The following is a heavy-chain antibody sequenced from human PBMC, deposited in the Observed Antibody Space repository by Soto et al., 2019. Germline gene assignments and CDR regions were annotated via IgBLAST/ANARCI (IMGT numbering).Heavy chain of an antibody. V-gene: IGHV1-69*08. Sequence: QVQLVQSGAEVKKPGSSVKVSCKASGGTFSSYTINWVRQAPGQGLEWMGRIIPIFGMANYAQKFQGRVTIPADESTSTAYMQLSSLRSEDTGLYYCAREEAQYQLLHSYYYMDVWGKGTTVTVSS. CDR1: GGTFSSYT. D-gene: IGHD2-2*01. J-gene: IGHJ6*03. CDR3: AREEAQYQLLHSYYYMDV. CDR2: IIPIFGMA.